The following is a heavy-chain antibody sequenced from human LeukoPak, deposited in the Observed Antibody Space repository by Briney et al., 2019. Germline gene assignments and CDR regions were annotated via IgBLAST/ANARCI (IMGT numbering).Heavy chain of an antibody. CDR2: IRYDGSNK. CDR1: GFTFSSYG. V-gene: IGHV3-30*02. J-gene: IGHJ4*02. CDR3: AKDSGQRVVPTDY. Sequence: PGGSLRLSCAASGFTFSSYGMHWVRQAPGKGLEWVAFIRYDGSNKYYADSVKGRFTISRDNSKNTLYLQMNSLRAEDTAVYYCAKDSGQRVVPTDYWGQGTLVTVSS. D-gene: IGHD2-2*01.